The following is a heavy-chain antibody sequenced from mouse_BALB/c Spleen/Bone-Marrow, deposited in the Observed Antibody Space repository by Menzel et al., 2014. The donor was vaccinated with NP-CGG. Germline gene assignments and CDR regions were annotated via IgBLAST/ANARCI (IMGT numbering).Heavy chain of an antibody. J-gene: IGHJ4*01. V-gene: IGHV2-3*01. CDR2: IWGDGST. CDR3: AKPEDGYAMDY. D-gene: IGHD2-3*01. CDR1: GFSLTSNG. Sequence: VQLVESGPGLVAPSQSLSITCTVSGFSLTSNGVSWVRQPPGKGLEWLGVIWGDGSTKYHSALISRLSISKDNSKSRVFLKLNSLHTDDTATYYCAKPEDGYAMDYWGQGTSATVSS.